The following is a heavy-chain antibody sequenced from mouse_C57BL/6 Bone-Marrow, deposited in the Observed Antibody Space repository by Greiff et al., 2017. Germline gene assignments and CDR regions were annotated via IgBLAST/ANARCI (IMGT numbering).Heavy chain of an antibody. J-gene: IGHJ1*03. V-gene: IGHV1-81*01. CDR2: IYPRSGNT. CDR3: ANYYGSSYWYFDV. Sequence: VQLQQSGAELARPGASVKLSCKASGYTFTSYGISWVKQRTGQGLEGIGEIYPRSGNTYYNEKFKGKGTLNADKSSSTAYMELRSLPSEDSAVYFCANYYGSSYWYFDVWGTGTTVTVSS. CDR1: GYTFTSYG. D-gene: IGHD1-1*01.